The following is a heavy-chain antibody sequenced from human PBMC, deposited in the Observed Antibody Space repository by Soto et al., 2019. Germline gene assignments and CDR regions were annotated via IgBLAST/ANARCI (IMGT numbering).Heavy chain of an antibody. D-gene: IGHD3-3*01. J-gene: IGHJ5*02. Sequence: QEQLVQSGAEVRKPGASVKVSCKASGYTFTSHDINWVRQASGQGIEWMGWLNPNSGGTGIAQKFQGRVTLTRDTSITTAYLELTSLTSEDTDVYYCARGQHYDFWSGYNWFDPWGQGTLVTVSS. V-gene: IGHV1-8*01. CDR2: LNPNSGGT. CDR1: GYTFTSHD. CDR3: ARGQHYDFWSGYNWFDP.